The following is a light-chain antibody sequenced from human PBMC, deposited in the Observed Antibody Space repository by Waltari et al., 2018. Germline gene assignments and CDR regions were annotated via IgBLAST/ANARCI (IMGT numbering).Light chain of an antibody. CDR1: SSNIGAGYD. J-gene: IGLJ7*01. CDR3: QSYDGSLSGAV. CDR2: PNN. Sequence: QSVLTQPPSVSGAPGQRVTISCPGSSSNIGAGYDVHWYQQLPGTAPKLLIYPNNNRPSGVPDRFSGSKSGTSASLAITGLQAEDEADYYCQSYDGSLSGAVFGGGTQLTVL. V-gene: IGLV1-40*01.